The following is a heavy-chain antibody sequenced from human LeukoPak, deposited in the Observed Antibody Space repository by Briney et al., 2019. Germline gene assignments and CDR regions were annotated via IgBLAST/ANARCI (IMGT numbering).Heavy chain of an antibody. Sequence: SETLSLTCTVSGGSISSYYWSWIRQPPGKGLEWIGYIYYSGSTNYNPSLKSRVTISVDTSKNQFSLKLSSVTAADTAVYYCAREGRYFDWSSPTHALDIWGQGTMVTVSS. V-gene: IGHV4-59*01. D-gene: IGHD3-9*01. CDR1: GGSISSYY. CDR3: AREGRYFDWSSPTHALDI. J-gene: IGHJ3*02. CDR2: IYYSGST.